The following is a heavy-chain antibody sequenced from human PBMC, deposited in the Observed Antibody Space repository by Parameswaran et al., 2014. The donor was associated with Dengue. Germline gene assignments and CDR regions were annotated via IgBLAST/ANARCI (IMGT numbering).Heavy chain of an antibody. CDR2: INPNSGGT. CDR1: GYTFTGYY. CDR3: ARVSQSEGVDIVVVVAATLSY. J-gene: IGHJ4*02. D-gene: IGHD2-15*01. Sequence: PGASVKVSCKASGYTFTGYYMHWVRQAPGQGLEWMGWINPNSGGTNYAQKFQGRVTMTRDTSISTAYMELSRLRSDDTAVYYCARVSQSEGVDIVVVVAATLSYWGQGTLVTVSS. V-gene: IGHV1-2*02.